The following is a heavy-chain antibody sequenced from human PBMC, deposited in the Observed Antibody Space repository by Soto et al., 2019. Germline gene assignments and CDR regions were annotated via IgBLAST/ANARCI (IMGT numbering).Heavy chain of an antibody. CDR2: INAGNGNT. Sequence: QVPLVQSGAEVKKPGASVKVSCKASGYTFTSYAMHWVRQAPGQRLEWMGWINAGNGNTKYSQKFQGRVTITRDTSASTAYMDLSSLRSEDTAVYYCAREVKYCSGGSCSPYFDYWGQGTLVTVSS. D-gene: IGHD2-15*01. J-gene: IGHJ4*02. V-gene: IGHV1-3*01. CDR3: AREVKYCSGGSCSPYFDY. CDR1: GYTFTSYA.